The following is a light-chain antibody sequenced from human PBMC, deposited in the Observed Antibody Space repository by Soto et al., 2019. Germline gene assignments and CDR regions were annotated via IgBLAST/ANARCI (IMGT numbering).Light chain of an antibody. CDR2: GAS. Sequence: VLTQSPGTLSLSPGERATISCRASQSISSNYLAGYQHKPGQAPRLLIYGASSRATGIPHRFSGSGSGTDFTLTISRLEPEDCGVFYCQQYGNSPPYTFGQGTRLEIK. J-gene: IGKJ2*01. V-gene: IGKV3-20*01. CDR1: QSISSNY. CDR3: QQYGNSPPYT.